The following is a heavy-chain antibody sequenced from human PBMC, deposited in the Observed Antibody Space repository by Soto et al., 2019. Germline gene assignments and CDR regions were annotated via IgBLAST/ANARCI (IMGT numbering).Heavy chain of an antibody. Sequence: GESLKISCKGSGYSFTSYWISWVRQMPGKGLEWMGRIDPSDSYTNYSPSFQGHVTISADKSISTAYLQWSSLKASDTAMYYCARHLVEYGDYYYGMDVWGQGTTVTVSS. CDR1: GYSFTSYW. CDR3: ARHLVEYGDYYYGMDV. D-gene: IGHD2-21*01. V-gene: IGHV5-10-1*01. J-gene: IGHJ6*02. CDR2: IDPSDSYT.